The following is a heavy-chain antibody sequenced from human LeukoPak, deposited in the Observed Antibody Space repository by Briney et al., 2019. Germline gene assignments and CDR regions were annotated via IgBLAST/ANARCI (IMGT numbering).Heavy chain of an antibody. CDR3: AKDRAVPSHEDVDFDV. Sequence: GGSLRLACAAAGFTLSFHSISWDRQTAGKGLEWVSGISGSSRSTYYADSVKGRFTISRDNPKNTLYLQMNSLRAEDTAVYYCAKDRAVPSHEDVDFDVWGQETMVTVSS. CDR1: GFTLSFHS. CDR2: ISGSSRST. D-gene: IGHD2-15*01. V-gene: IGHV3-23*01. J-gene: IGHJ3*01.